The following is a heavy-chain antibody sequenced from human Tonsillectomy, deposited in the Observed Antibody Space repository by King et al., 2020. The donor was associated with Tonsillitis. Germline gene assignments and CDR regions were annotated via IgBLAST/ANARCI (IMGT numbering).Heavy chain of an antibody. CDR3: AREWVAGGDYSYGMDV. D-gene: IGHD2-15*01. CDR2: ISSSSSYI. CDR1: GFTFSSYS. Sequence: VQLVESGGGLVKPGGSLRLSCAASGFTFSSYSMNWVRQAPGKGLEWVSSISSSSSYIYYADSVKGRFTISRDNAKNSLYLQMNSLRAEDTAVYYCAREWVAGGDYSYGMDVWGQGTTVTVSS. J-gene: IGHJ6*02. V-gene: IGHV3-21*01.